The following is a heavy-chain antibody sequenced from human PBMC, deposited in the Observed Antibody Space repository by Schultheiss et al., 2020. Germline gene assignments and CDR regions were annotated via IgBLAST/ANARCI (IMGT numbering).Heavy chain of an antibody. J-gene: IGHJ4*02. Sequence: GSLRLSCTVSGGSISSSSYYWGWIRQPPGKGLEWIGEINHSGSTNYNPSLKSRVTISVDTSKNQFSLKLSSVTAADTAVYYCAREGTALAMDYYFDYWGQGTLVTVSS. D-gene: IGHD6-19*01. CDR3: AREGTALAMDYYFDY. CDR2: INHSGST. CDR1: GGSISSSSYY. V-gene: IGHV4-39*07.